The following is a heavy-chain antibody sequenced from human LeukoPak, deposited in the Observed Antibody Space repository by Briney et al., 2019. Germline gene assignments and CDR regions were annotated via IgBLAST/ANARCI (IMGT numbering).Heavy chain of an antibody. Sequence: SETLSLTCTVSGGSISSGDYYWSWIRQPPGKGLGWIGYIYYSGSTYYNPSLKSRVTISVDTSKNQFSLKLSSVTAADTAVYYCARELDYYVSSGALDYWGQGTLVTVSS. CDR3: ARELDYYVSSGALDY. CDR2: IYYSGST. V-gene: IGHV4-30-4*01. CDR1: GGSISSGDYY. D-gene: IGHD3-22*01. J-gene: IGHJ4*02.